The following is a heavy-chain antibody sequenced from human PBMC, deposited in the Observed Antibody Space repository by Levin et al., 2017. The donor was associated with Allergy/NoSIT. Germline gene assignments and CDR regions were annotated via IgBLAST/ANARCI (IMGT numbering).Heavy chain of an antibody. CDR1: GGTFSSYA. CDR2: IIPIFGTA. D-gene: IGHD4-17*01. Sequence: KISCKASGGTFSSYAISWVRQAPGQGLEWMGGIIPIFGTANYAQKFQGRVTITADESTSTAYMELSSLRSEDTAVYYCARVGGDYVAPRFDPWGQGTLVTVSS. J-gene: IGHJ5*02. V-gene: IGHV1-69*01. CDR3: ARVGGDYVAPRFDP.